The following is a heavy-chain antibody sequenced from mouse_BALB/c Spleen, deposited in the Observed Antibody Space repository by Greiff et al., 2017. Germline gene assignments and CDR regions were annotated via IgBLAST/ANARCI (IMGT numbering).Heavy chain of an antibody. J-gene: IGHJ4*01. D-gene: IGHD2-4*01. CDR3: ARARGDDYIRYAMDY. Sequence: EVQLQQSGGGLVQPGGSLRLSCATSGFTFTDYYMSWVRQPPGKALEWLGFIRNKANGYTTEYSASVKGRFTISRDNSQSILYLQMNTLRAEDSATYYSARARGDDYIRYAMDYGGQGTSVTVSS. CDR2: IRNKANGYTT. V-gene: IGHV7-3*02. CDR1: GFTFTDYY.